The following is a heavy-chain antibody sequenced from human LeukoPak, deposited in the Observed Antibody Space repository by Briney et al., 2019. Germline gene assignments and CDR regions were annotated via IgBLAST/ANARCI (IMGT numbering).Heavy chain of an antibody. J-gene: IGHJ5*02. Sequence: SSETLSLTCAVYGGSFSGYYWSWIRQPPGKGLEWIGEINHSGSTNYNPSLKSRVTISVDTSKNQFSLKLSSVTAADTAVYYCARSRIAAAGRVPRWFDPWGQGTLVTVSS. CDR3: ARSRIAAAGRVPRWFDP. CDR1: GGSFSGYY. D-gene: IGHD6-13*01. V-gene: IGHV4-34*01. CDR2: INHSGST.